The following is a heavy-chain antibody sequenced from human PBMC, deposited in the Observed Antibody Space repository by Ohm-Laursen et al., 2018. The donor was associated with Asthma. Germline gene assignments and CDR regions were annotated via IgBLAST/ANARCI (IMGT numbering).Heavy chain of an antibody. Sequence: SLRLSCTASEFTFSLYSMNWVRQAPGKGLEWVSYISSSSSTIYYADSVKGRFTISRDNAKNSLYLQMNSLRAEDTAVYYCARWEYSSGWYGYWGQGTLVTVSS. J-gene: IGHJ4*02. CDR2: ISSSSSTI. D-gene: IGHD6-19*01. V-gene: IGHV3-48*04. CDR3: ARWEYSSGWYGY. CDR1: EFTFSLYS.